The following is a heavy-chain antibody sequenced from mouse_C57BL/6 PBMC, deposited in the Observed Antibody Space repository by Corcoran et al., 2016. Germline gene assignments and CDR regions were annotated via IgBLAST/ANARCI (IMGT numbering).Heavy chain of an antibody. J-gene: IGHJ1*03. V-gene: IGHV1-26*01. CDR3: ASEESGDGYFDV. CDR1: GYTFTDYS. Sequence: EVQLPQSGPELVKPGASVKISCKASGYTFTDYSMNLVKQRHGKGLEWIGDIVPNNGGTSYNQKFTGKATLTVDKSSSTAYRELRSLTSEDSAVEYCASEESGDGYFDVWGTGTTVTVSS. CDR2: IVPNNGGT. D-gene: IGHD1-3*01.